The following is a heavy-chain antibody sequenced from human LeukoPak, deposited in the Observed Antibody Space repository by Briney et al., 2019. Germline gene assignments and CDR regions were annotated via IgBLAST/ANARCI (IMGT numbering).Heavy chain of an antibody. J-gene: IGHJ1*01. Sequence: ASVKVSCKASGWTFRSYDINWVRQATGQGLEWMGWMNPNSGNTGYAQKFQGRLNMSRNTSISTAYMELSSLRSEDTAVYYCARRVGSGWPVQHWGQGTLVTVSS. CDR1: GWTFRSYD. CDR3: ARRVGSGWPVQH. CDR2: MNPNSGNT. V-gene: IGHV1-8*01. D-gene: IGHD6-19*01.